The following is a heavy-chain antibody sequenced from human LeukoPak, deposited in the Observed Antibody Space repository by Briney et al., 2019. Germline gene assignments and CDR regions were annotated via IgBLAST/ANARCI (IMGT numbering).Heavy chain of an antibody. CDR1: GYTFTGYY. CDR3: ARETGIAAAEGFDY. J-gene: IGHJ4*02. Sequence: AASVKVSCKASGYTFTGYYMRWVRQAPGQGLEWMGRINPNSGGTNYAQKFQGRVTMTRDTSISTTYMELSRLRSDDTAVYYCARETGIAAAEGFDYWGQGTLVTVSS. V-gene: IGHV1-2*06. CDR2: INPNSGGT. D-gene: IGHD6-13*01.